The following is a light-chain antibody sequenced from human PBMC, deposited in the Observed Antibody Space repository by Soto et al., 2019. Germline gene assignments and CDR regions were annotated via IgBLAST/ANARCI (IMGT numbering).Light chain of an antibody. V-gene: IGLV2-14*01. Sequence: QSVLTQPASVSGSPGQSITISCTGTSSDVAAYNYVSWYQQHPGTAPKLMIYDVSNRPSGVSDRFSGSKSGNTDSLTISGRQGEDEADYDCSSYASSSTYVFGTGTKLTVL. CDR1: SSDVAAYNY. CDR2: DVS. J-gene: IGLJ1*01. CDR3: SSYASSSTYV.